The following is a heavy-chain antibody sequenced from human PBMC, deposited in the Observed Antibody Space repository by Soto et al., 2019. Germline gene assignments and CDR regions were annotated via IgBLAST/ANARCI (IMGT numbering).Heavy chain of an antibody. CDR2: IRGSGNEA. CDR3: GKERRGSGWSVCNF. V-gene: IGHV3-23*01. D-gene: IGHD6-19*01. CDR1: GFTFRDYA. J-gene: IGHJ4*02. Sequence: GGSLRLACAASGFTFRDYAMSWVRQAPGKGLEWVSDIRGSGNEARYADSVRGRFTISRDNSRNTLFLQMNSLTVDDTAVYYCGKERRGSGWSVCNFWGQGTLVTVSS.